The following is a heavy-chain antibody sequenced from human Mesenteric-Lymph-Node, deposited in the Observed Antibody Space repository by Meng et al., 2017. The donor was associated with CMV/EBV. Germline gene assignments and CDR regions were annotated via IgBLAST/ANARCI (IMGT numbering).Heavy chain of an antibody. D-gene: IGHD2-2*01. CDR3: ARSEVPAAIPGDYYGMDV. J-gene: IGHJ6*02. CDR2: IIPIFGTA. V-gene: IGHV1-69*06. CDR1: GGTFSSYA. Sequence: SVKVSCKASGGTFSSYAISWVRQAPGQGLEWMGGIIPIFGTANYAQKFQGRVTITADKSTSTAYMELSSLRSEDTAVYYCARSEVPAAIPGDYYGMDVWGQGTTVTVSS.